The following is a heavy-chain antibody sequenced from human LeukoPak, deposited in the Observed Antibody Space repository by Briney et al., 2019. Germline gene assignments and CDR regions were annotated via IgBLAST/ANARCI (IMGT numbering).Heavy chain of an antibody. CDR1: GASISSSSYY. Sequence: PSETLSLTCTVSGASISSSSYYWGWIRQPPGKGLEWIGSMYYSGSTYYNPSLKSRVTLSVDTSKNQLFLKLSSVTAADTAVYYCARHDFWSGNYGENCFDYWGQGTLVTVSS. D-gene: IGHD3-3*01. CDR3: ARHDFWSGNYGENCFDY. V-gene: IGHV4-39*01. J-gene: IGHJ4*02. CDR2: MYYSGST.